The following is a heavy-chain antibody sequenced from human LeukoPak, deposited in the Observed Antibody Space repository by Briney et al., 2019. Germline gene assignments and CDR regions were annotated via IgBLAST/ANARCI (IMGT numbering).Heavy chain of an antibody. V-gene: IGHV7-4-1*01. CDR2: INTNTGNP. CDR3: ARVLAMVRGAPFDY. CDR1: GYTFSSYG. D-gene: IGHD3-10*01. Sequence: ASVKVSCKASGYTFSSYGMNWVRQAPGQGLEWMGWINTNTGNPTYAQGFTGRFVFSLDTSVSTAYLQICSLKAEDTAVYYCARVLAMVRGAPFDYWGQGTLVTVSS. J-gene: IGHJ4*02.